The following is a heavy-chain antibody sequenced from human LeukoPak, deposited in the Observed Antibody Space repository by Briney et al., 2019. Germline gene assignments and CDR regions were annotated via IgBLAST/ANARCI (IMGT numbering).Heavy chain of an antibody. CDR2: IDWDDDK. Sequence: SGPALVKPTLTPPLTCSFSGFSLSTSGMCVSWIRQPHGMALEGLARIDWDDDKYYSTSLKTRLTISKDTSRNQVVLTMTNMDPVDTATYYCARSTRTTVTTYYFDYWGQGTLVTVSS. V-gene: IGHV2-70*11. D-gene: IGHD4-17*01. CDR1: GFSLSTSGMC. CDR3: ARSTRTTVTTYYFDY. J-gene: IGHJ4*02.